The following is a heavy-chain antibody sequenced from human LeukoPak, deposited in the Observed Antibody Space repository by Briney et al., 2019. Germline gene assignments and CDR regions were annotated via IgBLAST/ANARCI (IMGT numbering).Heavy chain of an antibody. V-gene: IGHV3-48*03. CDR1: GFTFSDYE. J-gene: IGHJ4*02. CDR3: ARGALHVFDY. Sequence: GGSLRLSCAASGFTFSDYEINWVRQAPGKGLEWVSCISTSGSTSYYADSVKGRFTISRDNAKNSLFLQMNTLTAEDTAVYYCARGALHVFDYWGQGTPVTVSS. D-gene: IGHD3-10*02. CDR2: ISTSGSTS.